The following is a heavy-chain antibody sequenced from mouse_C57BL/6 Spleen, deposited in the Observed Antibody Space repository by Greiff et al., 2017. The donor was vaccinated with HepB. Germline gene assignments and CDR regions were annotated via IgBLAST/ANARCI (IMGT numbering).Heavy chain of an antibody. Sequence: QVQLKESGAELVKPGASVKISCKASGYAFSSYWMNWVKQRPGKGLEWIGQIYPGDGDTNYNGKFKGKATLTADKSSSTAYMQLSSLTSEDSAVYFCAKPLDGYYWYFDVWGTGTTVTVSS. CDR1: GYAFSSYW. CDR3: AKPLDGYYWYFDV. V-gene: IGHV1-80*01. J-gene: IGHJ1*03. CDR2: IYPGDGDT. D-gene: IGHD2-3*01.